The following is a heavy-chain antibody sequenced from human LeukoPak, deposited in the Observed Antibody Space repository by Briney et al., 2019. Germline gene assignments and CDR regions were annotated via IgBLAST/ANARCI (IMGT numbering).Heavy chain of an antibody. J-gene: IGHJ4*02. V-gene: IGHV1-69*04. CDR3: ARDFGYYDSSGYYYAY. CDR1: GGTFSSYA. Sequence: SVKVSCKASGGTFSSYAISWVRQAPGQGLEWMGRIIPILGIANYAQKFQGRVTITADKSTSTAYMELSSLRSEDTAVYYCARDFGYYDSSGYYYAYWGQGTLVTASS. CDR2: IIPILGIA. D-gene: IGHD3-22*01.